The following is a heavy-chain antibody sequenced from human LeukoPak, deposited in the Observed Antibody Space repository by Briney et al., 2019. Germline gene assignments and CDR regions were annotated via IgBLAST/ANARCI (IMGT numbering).Heavy chain of an antibody. Sequence: ASVKVSCKASGYTFTSYDINWVRQATGQGLEWMEWMNPNGGNTGYAQKFQGRVTMTRNTSISTAYMELSSLRSEDTAVYYCARVGYSSGWYSRAFWYWGQGTLVTVSS. J-gene: IGHJ4*02. CDR1: GYTFTSYD. CDR2: MNPNGGNT. D-gene: IGHD6-19*01. CDR3: ARVGYSSGWYSRAFWY. V-gene: IGHV1-8*01.